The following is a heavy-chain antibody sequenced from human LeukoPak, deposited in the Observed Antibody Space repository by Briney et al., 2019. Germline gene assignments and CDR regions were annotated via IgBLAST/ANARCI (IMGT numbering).Heavy chain of an antibody. Sequence: GGSLRLSCAASGFTFSSYEMNWVRQAPGKGLEWVSYISSSGSTIYYADSVKDRFTISRDNAKNSLYLQMNSLRAEDTAVYYCASCEYGSGRNFDYWGQGTLVTVSS. CDR1: GFTFSSYE. J-gene: IGHJ4*02. CDR3: ASCEYGSGRNFDY. D-gene: IGHD3-10*01. V-gene: IGHV3-48*03. CDR2: ISSSGSTI.